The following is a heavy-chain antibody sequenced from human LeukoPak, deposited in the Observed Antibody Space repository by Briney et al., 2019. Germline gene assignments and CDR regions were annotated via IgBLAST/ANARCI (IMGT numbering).Heavy chain of an antibody. CDR2: IKQDGSEK. Sequence: GRSLRLSCAVSGFSFSRYGMHWVRQAPGKGLEWVANIKQDGSEKYYVDSVKGRFTISRDNAKNSLYLQMSSLRAEDTAVYYCARDRPVRDAFDIWGQGTMVTVPS. J-gene: IGHJ3*02. CDR1: GFSFSRYG. CDR3: ARDRPVRDAFDI. V-gene: IGHV3-7*01.